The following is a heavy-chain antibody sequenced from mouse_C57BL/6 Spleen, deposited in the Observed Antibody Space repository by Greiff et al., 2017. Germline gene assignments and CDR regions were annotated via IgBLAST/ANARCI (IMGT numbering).Heavy chain of an antibody. Sequence: EVQLQQSGPELVKPGASVKISCKASGYTFTDYYMNWVKQSHGKSLEWIGDINPNNGGTSYNQKFKGKATLTVDKSSSTAYMELRSLTSEDSAVYYCARPPQIYDGYYVLFDYWGQGTTLTVSS. V-gene: IGHV1-26*01. CDR2: INPNNGGT. J-gene: IGHJ2*01. CDR1: GYTFTDYY. D-gene: IGHD2-3*01. CDR3: ARPPQIYDGYYVLFDY.